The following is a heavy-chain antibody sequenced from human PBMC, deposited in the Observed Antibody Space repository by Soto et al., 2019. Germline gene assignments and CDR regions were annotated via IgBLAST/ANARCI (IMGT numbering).Heavy chain of an antibody. Sequence: SQTLSLTCAISGDSVSSNSAAWNWIRQSPSRGLEWLGRTYYRSKWYNDYAVSVKSRITINPDTSKNQFSLQLNSVTPEDTAVYYCARDRTDSSGWPDYYYYYYGMDVWGQGTTVTVSS. CDR2: TYYRSKWYN. CDR3: ARDRTDSSGWPDYYYYYYGMDV. D-gene: IGHD6-19*01. J-gene: IGHJ6*02. CDR1: GDSVSSNSAA. V-gene: IGHV6-1*01.